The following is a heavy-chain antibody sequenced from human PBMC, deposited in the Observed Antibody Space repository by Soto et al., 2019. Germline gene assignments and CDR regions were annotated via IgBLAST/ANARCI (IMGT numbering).Heavy chain of an antibody. CDR2: IYPSDSQT. V-gene: IGHV5-51*01. D-gene: IGHD4-17*01. CDR3: ARHGFYGDYSSNYFDP. Sequence: RGSLKISCKGSGYSFSNWWIAWVRQMPGKGLEYMGIIYPSDSQTRYSPSFQGQVTISADKSISTAYLQWSSLKASDTAIYYCARHGFYGDYSSNYFDPWGQGTLVTVSS. CDR1: GYSFSNWW. J-gene: IGHJ5*02.